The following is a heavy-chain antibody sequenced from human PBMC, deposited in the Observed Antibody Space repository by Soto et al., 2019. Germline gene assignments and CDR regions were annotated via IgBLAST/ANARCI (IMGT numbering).Heavy chain of an antibody. D-gene: IGHD6-6*01. J-gene: IGHJ6*02. Sequence: SQTLSLTCAISGDSVSSNSAAWNWIRQSPSRGLEWLGRTYYRSKWYNDYAVSVKSRITINPDTSKNQFSLQLNSVTPEDTAVYYCARDHVAARSDYYYYYGMDGWGQGTTVTVSS. V-gene: IGHV6-1*01. CDR2: TYYRSKWYN. CDR3: ARDHVAARSDYYYYYGMDG. CDR1: GDSVSSNSAA.